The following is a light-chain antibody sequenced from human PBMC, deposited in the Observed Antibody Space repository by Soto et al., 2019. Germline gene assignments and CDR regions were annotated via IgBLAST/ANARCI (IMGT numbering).Light chain of an antibody. J-gene: IGLJ1*01. V-gene: IGLV2-14*01. CDR2: DVS. Sequence: QSARTQPASVSGSPGQSITISCTGTSSDVCYYNYVSWYQQHPGKAPKLMIYDVSNRPSGVSYRFSGSKSGSTASLTISGLQVEAGADYYCSPYTPSSILYVFETGTRVPVL. CDR3: SPYTPSSILYV. CDR1: SSDVCYYNY.